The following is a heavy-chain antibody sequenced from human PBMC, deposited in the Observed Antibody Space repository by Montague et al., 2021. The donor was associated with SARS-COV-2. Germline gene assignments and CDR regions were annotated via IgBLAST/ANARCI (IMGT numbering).Heavy chain of an antibody. CDR1: GGAISSSSYY. J-gene: IGHJ6*02. Sequence: SETLSLTCTVSGGAISSSSYYWGWIRQPPGKGLEWIGSIYYSGGTYYNPSLKSRVTISVDTSKNQFSLKLSSVTAADTAVYYCARDTRITMLVVVNRYGMDVWGQGTTVTVS. D-gene: IGHD3-22*01. CDR2: IYYSGGT. V-gene: IGHV4-39*07. CDR3: ARDTRITMLVVVNRYGMDV.